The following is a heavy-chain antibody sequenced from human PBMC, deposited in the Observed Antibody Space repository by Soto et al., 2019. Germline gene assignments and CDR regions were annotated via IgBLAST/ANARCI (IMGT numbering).Heavy chain of an antibody. D-gene: IGHD5-18*01. CDR3: ARGRGYSYGLDP. Sequence: SETLSLTCTVSGDSISSNTNYWSWIRQPPGEGLEWIGFISYSGTTSYSPSLKSRVAISLDTSKNQFSLSLSSVTATDTAVYYCARGRGYSYGLDPWGQGTLVTVS. CDR1: GDSISSNTNY. CDR2: ISYSGTT. V-gene: IGHV4-30-4*01. J-gene: IGHJ5*02.